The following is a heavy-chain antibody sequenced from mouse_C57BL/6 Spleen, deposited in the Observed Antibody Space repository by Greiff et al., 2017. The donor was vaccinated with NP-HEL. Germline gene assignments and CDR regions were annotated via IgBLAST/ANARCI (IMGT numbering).Heavy chain of an antibody. J-gene: IGHJ2*01. Sequence: VQLKESGPGLVKPSQSLSLTCTVTGYSITSGYGWNWIRQFPGNKLEWMGYISYSGSTNYNPSLKSRISLTRDTSTNQFFLQLNSVTTEDTATYYWARTARIKYWGQGTTLTVSS. CDR1: GYSITSGYG. D-gene: IGHD1-2*01. CDR3: ARTARIKY. V-gene: IGHV3-2*02. CDR2: ISYSGST.